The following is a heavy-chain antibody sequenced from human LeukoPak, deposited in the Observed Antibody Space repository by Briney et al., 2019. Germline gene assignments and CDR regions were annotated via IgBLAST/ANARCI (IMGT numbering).Heavy chain of an antibody. CDR1: GVTFNSYV. CDR3: AQEGPRGLAFDI. Sequence: GGSLRLSCEASGVTFNSYVMSWVRQAPGKGPEWVSGISGSGSGTYYADSVKGRFAISRDNSKNTLYLQMNSLRVEDTAVYYCAQEGPRGLAFDIWGQGTKVTVSS. J-gene: IGHJ3*02. CDR2: ISGSGSGT. V-gene: IGHV3-23*01.